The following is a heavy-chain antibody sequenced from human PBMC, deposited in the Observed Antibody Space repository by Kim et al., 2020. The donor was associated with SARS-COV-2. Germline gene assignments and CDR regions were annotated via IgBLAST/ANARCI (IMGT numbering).Heavy chain of an antibody. CDR2: IYYSGST. V-gene: IGHV4-39*01. Sequence: SETLSLTCTVSGGSISSSSYYWGWIRQPPGKGLEWIGSIYYSGSTYYNPSLKSRVTISVDTSKNQFSLKLSSVTAADTAVYYCASYSGSYYGVDYWGQGTLVTVSS. D-gene: IGHD1-26*01. CDR1: GGSISSSSYY. J-gene: IGHJ4*02. CDR3: ASYSGSYYGVDY.